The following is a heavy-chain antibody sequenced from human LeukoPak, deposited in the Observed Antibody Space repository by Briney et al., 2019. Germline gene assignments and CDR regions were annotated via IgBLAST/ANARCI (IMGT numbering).Heavy chain of an antibody. CDR3: ARDRPGDWFDP. D-gene: IGHD1-26*01. CDR2: IYYSGST. V-gene: IGHV4-31*03. CDR1: GGSISSGGYY. Sequence: ASETLSLTCTVSGGSISSGGYYWSWIRQHPGKGLEWIGYIYYSGSTYYNPSLKSRVTISVYTSKNQFSLKLSSVTAADTAVYYCARDRPGDWFDPWGQGTLVTVSS. J-gene: IGHJ5*02.